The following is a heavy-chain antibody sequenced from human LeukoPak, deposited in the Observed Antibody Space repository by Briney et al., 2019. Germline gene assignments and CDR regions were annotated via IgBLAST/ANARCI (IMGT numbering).Heavy chain of an antibody. CDR1: GGSISSSSYY. Sequence: SETLSLTCTVSGGSISSSSYYWGWIRQPPGKGLEWIGSIYYSGSTYYNPSLKSRVTISVDTSKNQFSLKLSSVTAADTAVYYCARHDSSPLWDAFDIRGQGTMVTVSS. V-gene: IGHV4-39*01. D-gene: IGHD3-22*01. J-gene: IGHJ3*02. CDR3: ARHDSSPLWDAFDI. CDR2: IYYSGST.